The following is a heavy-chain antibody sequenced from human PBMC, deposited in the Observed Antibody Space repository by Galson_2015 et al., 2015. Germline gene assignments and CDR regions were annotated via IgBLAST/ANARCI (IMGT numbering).Heavy chain of an antibody. J-gene: IGHJ4*02. CDR3: VRAAGFILNY. V-gene: IGHV3-7*04. D-gene: IGHD6-19*01. CDR1: GFTFTTYW. CDR2: IKGDGSEI. Sequence: SLRLSCARSGFTFTTYWMSWARQAPGQGLEWVAKIKGDGSEIHYVDAVKGRFTISRDNARNSLYRQMNSLRVEDTALYFCVRAAGFILNYWGQGTLVTVSS.